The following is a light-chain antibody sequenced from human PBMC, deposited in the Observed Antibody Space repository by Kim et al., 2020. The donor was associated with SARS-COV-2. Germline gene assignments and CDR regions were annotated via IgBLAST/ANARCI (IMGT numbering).Light chain of an antibody. V-gene: IGKV3-20*01. J-gene: IGKJ3*01. Sequence: PGERATPSCRASHTVSSSFLAWYQQRPGQAPRLLIYGASNRATGIPDRFSGSGSGTDFTLTITRLEPEDFAVYYCQQYGGSPTYTFGPGTKVDIK. CDR2: GAS. CDR1: HTVSSSF. CDR3: QQYGGSPTYT.